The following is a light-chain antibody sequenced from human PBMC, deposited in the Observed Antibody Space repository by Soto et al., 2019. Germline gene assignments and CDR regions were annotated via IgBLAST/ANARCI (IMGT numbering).Light chain of an antibody. CDR1: SSDVGGFNF. V-gene: IGLV2-14*01. CDR3: SSYTTSSTIV. J-gene: IGLJ1*01. CDR2: DVS. Sequence: QSALTQAASVSGSPGQSITISCTGTSSDVGGFNFVSWYQQPPGKAPKLMIYDVSHRPSGVSNRFSGSKSGNTASLTISGLQAEDEGDYYCSSYTTSSTIVFGTGTKVTVL.